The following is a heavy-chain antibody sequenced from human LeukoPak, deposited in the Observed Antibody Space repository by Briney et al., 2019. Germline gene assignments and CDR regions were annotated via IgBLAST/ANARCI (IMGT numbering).Heavy chain of an antibody. Sequence: GGSLRLSCAASGFTFSSYAMTWVRQAPGQGLEWVSATSGSGDSTYYADSVKGRLTISRDNSKNTLYLQMNSLRAEDTAVYYCAKRPGGGNYHFDYWGQGTLVTVSS. D-gene: IGHD1-7*01. J-gene: IGHJ4*02. V-gene: IGHV3-23*01. CDR3: AKRPGGGNYHFDY. CDR1: GFTFSSYA. CDR2: TSGSGDST.